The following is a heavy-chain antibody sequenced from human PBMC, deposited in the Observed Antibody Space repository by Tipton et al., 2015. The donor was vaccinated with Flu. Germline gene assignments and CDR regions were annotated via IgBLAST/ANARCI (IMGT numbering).Heavy chain of an antibody. J-gene: IGHJ4*02. CDR3: AKDFNWGST. CDR1: GFTFSGSA. Sequence: AVSGFTFSGSAMNWVRQAPGKGLEWVSDIGGSGDNTHYADSVKGRFTISRDNSKNTLYLQMNSLRDEDTAIYYCAKDFNWGSTWGQGTLVTVSS. CDR2: IGGSGDNT. D-gene: IGHD7-27*01. V-gene: IGHV3-23*01.